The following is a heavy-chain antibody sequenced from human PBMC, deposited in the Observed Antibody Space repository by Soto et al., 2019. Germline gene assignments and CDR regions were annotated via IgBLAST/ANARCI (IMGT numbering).Heavy chain of an antibody. V-gene: IGHV3-23*01. Sequence: EVQLLESGGGLVQPGGSLRLSCAASGFTFNNYAMTWVRQAQGKGLEWVSAISGGGDTTSYADSVKGRFTASRDGSKNTLYLQMRSLRAEDTALYYCAKGRGGSGSLTPRVDFWGQGTLVTVSS. D-gene: IGHD3-10*01. CDR2: ISGGGDTT. J-gene: IGHJ4*02. CDR3: AKGRGGSGSLTPRVDF. CDR1: GFTFNNYA.